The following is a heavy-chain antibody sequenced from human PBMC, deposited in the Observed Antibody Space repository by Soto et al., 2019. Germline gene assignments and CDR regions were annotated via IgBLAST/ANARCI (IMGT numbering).Heavy chain of an antibody. CDR2: SHGNGGAT. D-gene: IGHD3-16*01. Sequence: GGSLRLSCSVSGFTLRNLAIHWVRQAPGKALEYVGVSHGNGGATDYAESVQGRFTISRDESKNILYLQMSSLTSEDTAIYYCVRALWGFDYWGQGTLVTVSS. V-gene: IGHV3-64D*08. J-gene: IGHJ4*02. CDR1: GFTLRNLA. CDR3: VRALWGFDY.